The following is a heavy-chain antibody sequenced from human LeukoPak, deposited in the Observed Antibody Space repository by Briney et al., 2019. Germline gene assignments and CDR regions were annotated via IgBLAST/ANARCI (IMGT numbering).Heavy chain of an antibody. CDR3: ARDSTNYDFWSGYYSDYYYYMDV. Sequence: ASVKVSCKTSGYKFTNFYMHWVRQAPGQGLEWLGWINPNSGSTKYAQKFQGRVTMTRDTSISTAYMELSRLRSDDTAVYYCARDSTNYDFWSGYYSDYYYYMDVWGKGTTVTVSS. CDR2: INPNSGST. V-gene: IGHV1-2*02. D-gene: IGHD3-3*01. J-gene: IGHJ6*03. CDR1: GYKFTNFY.